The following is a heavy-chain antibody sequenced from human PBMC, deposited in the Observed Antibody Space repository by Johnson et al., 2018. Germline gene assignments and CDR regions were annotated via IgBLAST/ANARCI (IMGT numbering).Heavy chain of an antibody. CDR2: IYYSGST. Sequence: QVQLQESGPGLVKPSETLSLTCTVSGGSISSYYWSWIRQPPGKGLEWIGYIYYSGSTNYNPSRKRRVTIAIDTSKNQFSLKLTSVTAADTAGYYCARDRSRAVAGGMDVWGQGTTVTVSS. CDR1: GGSISSYY. V-gene: IGHV4-59*12. CDR3: ARDRSRAVAGGMDV. J-gene: IGHJ6*02. D-gene: IGHD6-19*01.